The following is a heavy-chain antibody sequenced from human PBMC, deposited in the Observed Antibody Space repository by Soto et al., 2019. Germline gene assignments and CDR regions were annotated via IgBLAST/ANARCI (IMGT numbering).Heavy chain of an antibody. CDR3: AGSASPGGY. D-gene: IGHD2-15*01. V-gene: IGHV3-48*01. Sequence: EVQLVESGGGLVQPGGSLRLSCVASGFTFNSYGMNWVRQAPGQGLEWISYINSGSNSAFYADSVKGRFTISRDNAKHSLYLQMTELRAEDTAVYFCAGSASPGGYWGQGTLVSV. CDR1: GFTFNSYG. CDR2: INSGSNSA. J-gene: IGHJ4*02.